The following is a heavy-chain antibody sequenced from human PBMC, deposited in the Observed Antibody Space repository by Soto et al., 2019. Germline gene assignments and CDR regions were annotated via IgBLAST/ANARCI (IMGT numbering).Heavy chain of an antibody. D-gene: IGHD3-16*01. CDR3: ARGGQGLNVYLLPDYYYYYGMDV. CDR1: GYTFTGYY. J-gene: IGHJ6*02. Sequence: QVQLVQSGAEVKKPGASVKVSCKASGYTFTGYYMHWVRQAPGQGLEWMGWINPNSGGTNYAQKFQGWVTMTRDTSIRTAYMELSRLRSDDTAVYYCARGGQGLNVYLLPDYYYYYGMDVWGQGTTVTVSS. CDR2: INPNSGGT. V-gene: IGHV1-2*04.